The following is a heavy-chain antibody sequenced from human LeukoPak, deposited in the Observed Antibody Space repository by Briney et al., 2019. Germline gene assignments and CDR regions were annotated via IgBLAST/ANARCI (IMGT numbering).Heavy chain of an antibody. J-gene: IGHJ5*02. CDR1: GFTFSSYS. V-gene: IGHV3-48*01. CDR2: ISSSSSTI. CDR3: ASDPMLGYCSSSSCSPNWFDP. Sequence: LPGESLRLSCAATGFTFSSYSMNWVRQAPGKGLEWVSYISSSSSTIYYADSVKGRFTISRDNAKNSLYLQMNSLRAEDTALYYCASDPMLGYCSSSSCSPNWFDPWGQGTLVTVSS. D-gene: IGHD2-2*01.